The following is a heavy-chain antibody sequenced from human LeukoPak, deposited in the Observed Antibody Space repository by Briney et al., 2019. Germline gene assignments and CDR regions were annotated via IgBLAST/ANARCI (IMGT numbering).Heavy chain of an antibody. V-gene: IGHV3-30*18. CDR1: GFTFSSYG. CDR2: ISYDGSNK. CDR3: AKDFPLVLYGMDV. Sequence: GGSLRLSCAASGFTFSSYGMHWVRQAPGKGLGWVAVISYDGSNKYYADSVKGRFTISRDNSKNTLYLQMNSLRAEDTAVYYCAKDFPLVLYGMDVWGQGTTVTVSS. J-gene: IGHJ6*02.